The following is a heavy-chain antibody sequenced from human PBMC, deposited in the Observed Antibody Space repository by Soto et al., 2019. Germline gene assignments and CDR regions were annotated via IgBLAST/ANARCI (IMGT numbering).Heavy chain of an antibody. CDR3: ARGGGFSPYYYNLDV. V-gene: IGHV1-46*02. J-gene: IGHJ6*02. Sequence: GASVKVSFKASGYTLNTYYMHWVRQAPGQGPEWMGIINPRGGSTTYAQNFQDRVTMTRDTSSSTVYMELSSLRSEDTAVYYCARGGGFSPYYYNLDVWGQGTTVTVSS. CDR2: INPRGGST. CDR1: GYTLNTYY. D-gene: IGHD2-15*01.